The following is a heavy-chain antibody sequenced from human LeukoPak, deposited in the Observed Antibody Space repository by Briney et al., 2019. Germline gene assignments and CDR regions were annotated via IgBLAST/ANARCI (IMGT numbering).Heavy chain of an antibody. CDR1: GGSISSYY. J-gene: IGHJ4*02. D-gene: IGHD6-19*01. CDR2: IYYSGST. V-gene: IGHV4-59*08. Sequence: PSETLSLTCTVSGGSISSYYWSWIRRPPGKGLEGIRYIYYSGSTNYNPSLKSRVTISVDTSKNQFSLKLSSVTAADTAVYYCARLAVAGPGSSDYWGQGTLVTVSS. CDR3: ARLAVAGPGSSDY.